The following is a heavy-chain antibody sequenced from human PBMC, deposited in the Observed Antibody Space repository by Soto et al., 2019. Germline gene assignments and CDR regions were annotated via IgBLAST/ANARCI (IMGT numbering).Heavy chain of an antibody. D-gene: IGHD3-3*01. Sequence: PGGSLRISCAASGFTFSSYSMNWVRQAPGKVMERNSSISSSSSYIYYAASVKGRFTISRDNAKNSLYLQMNSLRALDTAVYYCASPGVTIFGVVFDYWGQGTLVTVSS. CDR1: GFTFSSYS. V-gene: IGHV3-21*01. J-gene: IGHJ4*02. CDR3: ASPGVTIFGVVFDY. CDR2: ISSSSSYI.